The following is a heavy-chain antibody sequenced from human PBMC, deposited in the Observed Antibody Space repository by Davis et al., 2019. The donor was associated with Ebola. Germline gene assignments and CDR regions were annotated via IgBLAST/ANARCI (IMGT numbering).Heavy chain of an antibody. Sequence: GESLKISCAASGFTFSSYAMNWVRQAPGKGLEWVSGISGSGASTYYADSVKGRFTISRDNSKNTLYLQMNSLRAEDTAVYYCAKLSRGYCTNGVCFGLGSIVYWGQGTLVTVSS. J-gene: IGHJ4*02. CDR2: ISGSGAST. CDR3: AKLSRGYCTNGVCFGLGSIVY. D-gene: IGHD2-8*01. V-gene: IGHV3-23*01. CDR1: GFTFSSYA.